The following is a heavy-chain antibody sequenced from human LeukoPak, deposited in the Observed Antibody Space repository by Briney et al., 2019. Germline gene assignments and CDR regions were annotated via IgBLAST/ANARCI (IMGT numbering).Heavy chain of an antibody. V-gene: IGHV1-18*01. CDR2: ISVYNGNT. CDR3: ARDINAYGDSPSDY. J-gene: IGHJ4*02. D-gene: IGHD4-17*01. Sequence: GAPVKVSCKTSGYTFSSKGITWVRQAPGQGLEWMGWISVYNGNTKYAQKLQGRVTMTTDTSTTTAYMELRSLRSDDTAMYYCARDINAYGDSPSDYWGQGTLVTVSS. CDR1: GYTFSSKG.